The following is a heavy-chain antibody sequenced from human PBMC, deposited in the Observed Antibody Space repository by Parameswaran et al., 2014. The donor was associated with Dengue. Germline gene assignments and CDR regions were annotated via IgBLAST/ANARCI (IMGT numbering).Heavy chain of an antibody. Sequence: WIRQPPGKALEWLARIDWDDDKYYSTSLKTRLTISKDTSKNQVVLTMTNMDPVDTATYYCARIQVRSGSVPPRGTVVYYGMDVWGQGTTVTVSS. D-gene: IGHD5-12*01. CDR2: IDWDDDK. CDR3: ARIQVRSGSVPPRGTVVYYGMDV. J-gene: IGHJ6*02. V-gene: IGHV2-70*11.